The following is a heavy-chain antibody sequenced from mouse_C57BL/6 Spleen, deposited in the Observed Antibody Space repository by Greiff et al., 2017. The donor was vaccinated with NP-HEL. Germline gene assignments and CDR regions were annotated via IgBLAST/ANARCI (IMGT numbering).Heavy chain of an antibody. J-gene: IGHJ3*01. Sequence: EVQLVESVAELVRPGASVKLSCTASGFNIKNTYMHWVKQRPEQGLEWIGRIDPANGNTKYAPKFQGKATITADTSSNTAYLQLSSLTSEDTAIYYCARNDYDEGASFAYWGQGTLVTVSA. V-gene: IGHV14-3*01. D-gene: IGHD2-4*01. CDR3: ARNDYDEGASFAY. CDR2: IDPANGNT. CDR1: GFNIKNTY.